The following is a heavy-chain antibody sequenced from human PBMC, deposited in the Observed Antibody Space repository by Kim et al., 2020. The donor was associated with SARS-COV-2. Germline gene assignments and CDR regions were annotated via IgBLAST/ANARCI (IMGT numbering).Heavy chain of an antibody. CDR3: ARARVGYQLLYYGMDV. J-gene: IGHJ6*02. Sequence: SETLSLTCAVYGGSFSGYYWSWIRQPPGKGLEWIGEINHSGSTNYNPSLKSRVTISVDTSKNQFSLKLSSVTAADTAVYYCARARVGYQLLYYGMDVWGQGTTVTVSS. D-gene: IGHD2-2*01. CDR2: INHSGST. CDR1: GGSFSGYY. V-gene: IGHV4-34*01.